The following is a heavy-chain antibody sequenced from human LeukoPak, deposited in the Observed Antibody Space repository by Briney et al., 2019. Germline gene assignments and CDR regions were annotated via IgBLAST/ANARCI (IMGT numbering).Heavy chain of an antibody. V-gene: IGHV3-66*01. CDR3: AILAVAADFDY. CDR1: GFTFSNAW. Sequence: GGSLRLSCAASGFTFSNAWMSWVRQAPGKGLEWVSVIYSGGSTYYADSVKGRFTISRDNSKNTLYLQMNSLRAEDTAVYYCAILAVAADFDYWGQGTLVTVSS. CDR2: IYSGGST. J-gene: IGHJ4*02. D-gene: IGHD6-19*01.